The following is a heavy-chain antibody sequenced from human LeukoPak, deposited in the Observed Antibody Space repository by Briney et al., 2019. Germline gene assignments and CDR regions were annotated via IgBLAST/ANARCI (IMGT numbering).Heavy chain of an antibody. CDR1: GGSFSGYY. V-gene: IGHV4-34*01. J-gene: IGHJ4*02. D-gene: IGHD5-12*01. CDR3: ARGRGYSGYDTTDY. Sequence: SETLSLTCAVYGGSFSGYYWSWIRQPPGKGLEWIGEINHSGSTNYNPSLKSRVTISVDTSKNQFSLKLSSVTAADTVVYYCARGRGYSGYDTTDYWGQGTLVTVSS. CDR2: INHSGST.